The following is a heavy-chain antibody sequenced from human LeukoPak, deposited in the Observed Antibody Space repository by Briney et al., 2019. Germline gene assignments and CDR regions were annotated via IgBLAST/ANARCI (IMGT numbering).Heavy chain of an antibody. D-gene: IGHD2-2*01. Sequence: ASVKVSCKASGYTFTSYDINWVRQATGQGLEWMGWMNPNSGNTGYAQKFQGRVTMTRNTPISTAYMELSSLRSEDTAVYYCARGYCSSTSCYLGAEYFQHWGQGTLVTVSS. CDR2: MNPNSGNT. J-gene: IGHJ1*01. V-gene: IGHV1-8*01. CDR3: ARGYCSSTSCYLGAEYFQH. CDR1: GYTFTSYD.